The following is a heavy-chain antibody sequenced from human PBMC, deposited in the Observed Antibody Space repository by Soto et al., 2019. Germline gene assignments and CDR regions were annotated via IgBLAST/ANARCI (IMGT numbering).Heavy chain of an antibody. CDR1: GYTFTTYY. CDR3: ARAGYCSGGTCFHGNCDY. J-gene: IGHJ4*02. V-gene: IGHV1-46*01. D-gene: IGHD2-15*01. Sequence: QVQLVQSGAEVKRPGASVKVSCKASGYTFTTYYMHWVRQAPGQGLEWLGIINPNGGSTTYAQKFQGRVTMTRDTSTSTVDLELSSLRSEDPAVYYCARAGYCSGGTCFHGNCDYWGQGTLVTVS. CDR2: INPNGGST.